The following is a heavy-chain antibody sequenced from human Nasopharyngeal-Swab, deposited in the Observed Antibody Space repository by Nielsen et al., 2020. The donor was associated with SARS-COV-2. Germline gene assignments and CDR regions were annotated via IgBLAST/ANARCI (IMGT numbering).Heavy chain of an antibody. D-gene: IGHD2-8*02. CDR2: ISGSGGST. CDR3: ARGDVKDIVLVVYAKGYGMDV. V-gene: IGHV3-23*01. Sequence: WIRQPPGKGLEWVSAISGSGGSTYYADSVKGRFTISRDNSKNTLYLQMNSLRAEDTAVYYCARGDVKDIVLVVYAKGYGMDVWGQGTTVTVSS. J-gene: IGHJ6*02.